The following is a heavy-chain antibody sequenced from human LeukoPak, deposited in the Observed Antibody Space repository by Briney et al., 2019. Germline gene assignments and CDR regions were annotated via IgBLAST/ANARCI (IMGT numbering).Heavy chain of an antibody. CDR1: GYTFTGYY. V-gene: IGHV1-8*02. Sequence: ASVKVSCKASGYTFTGYYMHWVRQAPGQGLEWMGWMNPNSGNTGYAQKFQGRVTMTRNTPISTAYMELSSLRSEDTAVYYCARGDPHDYSNYWGYGMDVWGQGTTVTVSS. D-gene: IGHD4-11*01. J-gene: IGHJ6*02. CDR2: MNPNSGNT. CDR3: ARGDPHDYSNYWGYGMDV.